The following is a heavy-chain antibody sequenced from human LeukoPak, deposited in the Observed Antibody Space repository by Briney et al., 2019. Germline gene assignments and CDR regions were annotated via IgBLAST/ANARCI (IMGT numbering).Heavy chain of an antibody. D-gene: IGHD6-13*01. V-gene: IGHV1-8*01. J-gene: IGHJ4*02. CDR2: INTKSGRT. CDR1: GYTFNTSD. Sequence: ASVKVSCKASGYTFNTSDIKWVRQATGQGLEWIRSINTKSGRTGYAKKFQARVCMTINTSINTAYLEVTSLRFEDTAVYYCARSRSGLAPAATYDYWGEGSLITVYS. CDR3: ARSRSGLAPAATYDY.